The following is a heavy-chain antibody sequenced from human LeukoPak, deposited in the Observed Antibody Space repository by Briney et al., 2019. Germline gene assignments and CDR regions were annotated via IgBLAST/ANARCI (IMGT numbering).Heavy chain of an antibody. Sequence: GGSLRLSCAASGFTFSSYAMSWVRQAPGKGLEWVSAISGSGGSTYYADSVKGRFTISRDNSENTLYLQMNSLRAEDTAVYYCAKASSGWYYFDYWGQGTLVTVSS. CDR3: AKASSGWYYFDY. D-gene: IGHD6-19*01. V-gene: IGHV3-23*01. CDR2: ISGSGGST. CDR1: GFTFSSYA. J-gene: IGHJ4*02.